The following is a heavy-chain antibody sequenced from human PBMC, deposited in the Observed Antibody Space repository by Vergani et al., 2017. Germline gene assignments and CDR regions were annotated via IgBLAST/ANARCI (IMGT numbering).Heavy chain of an antibody. D-gene: IGHD3-16*01. V-gene: IGHV1-3*01. CDR2: NNAGNGNT. CDR1: GYTFTSYA. Sequence: QVQLVQSGAEVKKPGASVKVSCKASGYTFTSYAMHWVRQAPGQRLEWMGWNNAGNGNTKYSQKFQGRVTITRDTSASTAYMELSSLRSEDTAVYYWARAGFYEYVWGSYGLRGVYFFDYWSQGSLVTVSS. CDR3: ARAGFYEYVWGSYGLRGVYFFDY. J-gene: IGHJ4*02.